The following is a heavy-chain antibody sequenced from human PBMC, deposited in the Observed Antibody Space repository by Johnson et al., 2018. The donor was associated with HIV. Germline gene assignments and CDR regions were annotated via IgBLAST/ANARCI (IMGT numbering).Heavy chain of an antibody. CDR3: AKDVNYYDRSGSYGLHGAFDI. D-gene: IGHD3-22*01. CDR1: GFTFSSYG. V-gene: IGHV3-33*06. J-gene: IGHJ3*02. Sequence: QVQLVESGGGVVQPGSSLRLSCAASGFTFSSYGMHWVLQAPGKGLEWVAVIWYDGSNKYYADSVKGRFTISRDNSKNTLYLQMNSLRAEDTAVYYCAKDVNYYDRSGSYGLHGAFDIWGQGKMVTVSS. CDR2: IWYDGSNK.